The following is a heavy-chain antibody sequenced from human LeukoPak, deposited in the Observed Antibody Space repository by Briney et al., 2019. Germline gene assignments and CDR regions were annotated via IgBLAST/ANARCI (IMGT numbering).Heavy chain of an antibody. CDR2: IWYDGSNK. CDR1: GFTFSSYG. CDR3: ARRAITFGGVIVNDYYYGMDV. J-gene: IGHJ6*04. D-gene: IGHD3-16*02. V-gene: IGHV3-33*01. Sequence: GGSLRLSCAASGFTFSSYGMHWVHQAPGKGLEWVAVIWYDGSNKYYADSVKGRFTISRDNSKNTLYLQTNSLRAEDTAVYYCARRAITFGGVIVNDYYYGMDVWGKGTTVTVSS.